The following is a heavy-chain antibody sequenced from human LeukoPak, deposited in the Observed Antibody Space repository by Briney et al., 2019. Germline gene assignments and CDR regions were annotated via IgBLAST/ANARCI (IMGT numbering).Heavy chain of an antibody. CDR3: ARVCGGDCYHYDAFDI. V-gene: IGHV1-8*03. CDR2: MNPNSGNT. Sequence: ASVRVSCKASGYTFTNYDINWMRQATGQGLEWMGWMNPNSGNTGYAQKFQGRVTITRDTSISTAYMELSSLRSADTAVYYCARVCGGDCYHYDAFDIWGQGTMVTFSS. J-gene: IGHJ3*02. CDR1: GYTFTNYD. D-gene: IGHD2-21*02.